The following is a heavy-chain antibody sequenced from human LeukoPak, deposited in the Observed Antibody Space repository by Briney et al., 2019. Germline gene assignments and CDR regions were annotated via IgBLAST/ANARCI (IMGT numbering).Heavy chain of an antibody. CDR2: IYYSGST. J-gene: IGHJ4*02. CDR3: ARSYCSTTSCSEFDY. D-gene: IGHD2-2*01. CDR1: GGSISSGDYY. Sequence: SETLSLTCTVSGGSISSGDYYWSWIRQPPGKGLEWIGFIYYSGSTSYNPSLKSRITISVDTSKNQFSLKLSSVTAADTAVYYCARSYCSTTSCSEFDYWGQGTLVTVSS. V-gene: IGHV4-30-4*02.